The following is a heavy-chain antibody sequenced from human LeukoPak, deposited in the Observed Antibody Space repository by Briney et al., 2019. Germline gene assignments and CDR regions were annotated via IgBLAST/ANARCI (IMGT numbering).Heavy chain of an antibody. V-gene: IGHV4-59*01. CDR2: IYYSGNT. D-gene: IGHD4-17*01. CDR1: GGSISNYY. Sequence: SETLSLTCTVSGGSISNYYWSWIRQSPGKGLEWIGYIYYSGNTNYNPSLKSRVTISVDTSKNQFSLRVSSVTAADTAVYYCARGLDDYGDGLVAFDIWGQGTMVTVSS. CDR3: ARGLDDYGDGLVAFDI. J-gene: IGHJ3*02.